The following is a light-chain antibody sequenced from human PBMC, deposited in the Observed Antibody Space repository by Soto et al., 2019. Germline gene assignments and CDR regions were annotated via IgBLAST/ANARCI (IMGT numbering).Light chain of an antibody. CDR1: QSISSW. Sequence: DIQMTQSPSTLSASVGDRVTITCRASQSISSWLAWYQQKPGKAPKLLIYKASILESGVPARFSGSGSGTEFTLTISRLQPDDFATYYCQQYNSYSRTFGQGTKVDVK. J-gene: IGKJ1*01. CDR2: KAS. V-gene: IGKV1-5*03. CDR3: QQYNSYSRT.